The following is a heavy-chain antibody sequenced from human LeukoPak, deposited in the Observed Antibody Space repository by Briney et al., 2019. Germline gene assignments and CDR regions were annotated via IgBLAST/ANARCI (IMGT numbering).Heavy chain of an antibody. D-gene: IGHD2-2*01. V-gene: IGHV1-69*01. J-gene: IGHJ6*03. CDR3: ARHFPYCSSTSCYRRWYYMDV. CDR2: IITIFGRA. Sequence: GSSVKVSCKASGGTFSSYSSSWARQAPGQGLEWMGGIITIFGRANYAQKFQGRVTITADESTSTAYMELSSLRTEDTDVYYCARHFPYCSSTSCYRRWYYMDVWGKGTTVTVSS. CDR1: GGTFSSYS.